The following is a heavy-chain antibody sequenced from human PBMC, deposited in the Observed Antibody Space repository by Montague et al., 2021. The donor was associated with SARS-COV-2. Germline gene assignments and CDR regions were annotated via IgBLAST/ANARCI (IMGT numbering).Heavy chain of an antibody. V-gene: IGHV4-39*07. CDR2: IYYSGST. CDR1: VGSISSNNCY. J-gene: IGHJ4*02. D-gene: IGHD3-22*01. Sequence: SETLSLTCTVSVGSISSNNCYWGWIRQPPGKALEWIGSIYYSGSTYYXPSLKSRVTISVDTSENQFSLKLSSVTAADTAVYYCARDGFYYDRSGPSNFDYWGQGTLVTVSS. CDR3: ARDGFYYDRSGPSNFDY.